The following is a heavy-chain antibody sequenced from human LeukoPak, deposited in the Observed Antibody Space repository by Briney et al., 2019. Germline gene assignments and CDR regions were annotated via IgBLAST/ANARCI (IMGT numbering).Heavy chain of an antibody. CDR1: GFTFSTYS. Sequence: GGSLRLSCAASGFTFSTYSMNWVRQAPGKGLEWVSYISSTSSIIYYADSVKGRFTISRDNAKNSLYLQMNSLRAEDTAVYYCAKEEGDYGVNSGWGQGTMVTVSS. V-gene: IGHV3-48*01. J-gene: IGHJ3*01. CDR2: ISSTSSII. CDR3: AKEEGDYGVNSG. D-gene: IGHD4-23*01.